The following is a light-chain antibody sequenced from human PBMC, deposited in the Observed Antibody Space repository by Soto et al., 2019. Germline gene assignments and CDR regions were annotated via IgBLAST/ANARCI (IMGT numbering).Light chain of an antibody. Sequence: QTVVTQEPSLTVSPGGTVTLTCATSTVAVTSGYYPNWFQQKPGQAPRALIYSTNNKYSWTPARFSGSLLVGKAALTLSGVQPEDEADYYCLLYYGGQLGVFGGGTQLTVL. V-gene: IGLV7-43*01. CDR1: TVAVTSGYY. J-gene: IGLJ2*01. CDR3: LLYYGGQLGV. CDR2: STN.